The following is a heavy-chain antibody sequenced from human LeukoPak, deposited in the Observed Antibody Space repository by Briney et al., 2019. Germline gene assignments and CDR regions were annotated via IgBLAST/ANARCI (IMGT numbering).Heavy chain of an antibody. CDR1: GYTFTGYY. CDR3: ARDYYGLGSYYNY. V-gene: IGHV1-2*02. J-gene: IGHJ4*02. Sequence: ASAKVSCKASGYTFTGYYMHWVRQAPGQGLEWMGWINPNSGGTNYAQKFQGRVTMTRDTSISTAYMELSRLRSDDTAVYYCARDYYGLGSYYNYWGQGTLVTVSS. D-gene: IGHD3-10*01. CDR2: INPNSGGT.